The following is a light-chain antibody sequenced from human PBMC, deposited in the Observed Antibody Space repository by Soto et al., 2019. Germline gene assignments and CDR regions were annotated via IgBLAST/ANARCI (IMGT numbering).Light chain of an antibody. V-gene: IGLV2-14*01. CDR3: SSYTSSSTYV. J-gene: IGLJ1*01. CDR2: DVS. Sequence: QSALTQPASVSGSPGQSITISCTGTSSDVGGYNYVSWYQQHPDKAPKLIIYDVSNRPSGVSSRLSGSKSGNTASLTISGLQAEDEADYYCSSYTSSSTYVFGSGTKLTVL. CDR1: SSDVGGYNY.